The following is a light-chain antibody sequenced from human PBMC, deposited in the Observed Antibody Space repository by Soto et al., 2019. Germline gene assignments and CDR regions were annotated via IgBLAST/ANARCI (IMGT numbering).Light chain of an antibody. CDR3: AAWDDSLSGSYV. V-gene: IGLV1-47*01. J-gene: IGLJ1*01. Sequence: QAVVTQPPSASGTPGQRVTISCSGSSSNIGSNYVYWYQQLPGTAPKLLIYRNNQRPSGVPDRFSGSTSGTSASLAISGLRSEDEADYYCAAWDDSLSGSYVFGTGTQLTVL. CDR1: SSNIGSNY. CDR2: RNN.